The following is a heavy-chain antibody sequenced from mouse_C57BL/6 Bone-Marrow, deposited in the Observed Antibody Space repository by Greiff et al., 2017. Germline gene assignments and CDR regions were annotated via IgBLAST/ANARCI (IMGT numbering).Heavy chain of an antibody. CDR1: GFTFSSYT. Sequence: EVKLLESGGGLVKPGGSLKLSCAASGFTFSSYTMSWVRQTPEKRLEWVATISGGGGNTYYPDSVKGRITISRDNAKNTLYLQMSSLRSEDTALYYCARHSTYYSNYNYWGQGTTLTVTS. V-gene: IGHV5-9*01. D-gene: IGHD2-5*01. J-gene: IGHJ2*01. CDR2: ISGGGGNT. CDR3: ARHSTYYSNYNY.